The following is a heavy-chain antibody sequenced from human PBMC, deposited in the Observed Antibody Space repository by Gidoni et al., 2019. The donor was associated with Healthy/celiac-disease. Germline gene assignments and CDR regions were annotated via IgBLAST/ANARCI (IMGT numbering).Heavy chain of an antibody. CDR1: GFTFSNAW. CDR3: TTDHVVVVAATDY. Sequence: EVQLVESGGGLVKPGGSLRLSCAASGFTFSNAWMSWVRQAPGKGLEWVGRIKSKTDGGTTDYAAPVKGRFTISRDDSKNTLYLQMNSLKTEDTAVYYCTTDHVVVVAATDYWGQGTLVTVSS. CDR2: IKSKTDGGTT. J-gene: IGHJ4*02. V-gene: IGHV3-15*01. D-gene: IGHD2-15*01.